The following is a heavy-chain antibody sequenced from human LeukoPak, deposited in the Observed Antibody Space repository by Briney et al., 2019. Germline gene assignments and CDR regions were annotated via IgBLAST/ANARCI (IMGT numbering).Heavy chain of an antibody. CDR1: GFTFSDYY. CDR3: ARDGLDPVIVVVIGGGAFDI. V-gene: IGHV3-30-3*01. CDR2: ISYDGSNK. D-gene: IGHD3-22*01. Sequence: GGSLRLSCAASGFTFSDYYMSWIRQAPGKGLEWVAVISYDGSNKYYADSVKGRFTISRDNSKNTLYLQMNSLRAEDTAVYYCARDGLDPVIVVVIGGGAFDIWGQGTMVTVSS. J-gene: IGHJ3*02.